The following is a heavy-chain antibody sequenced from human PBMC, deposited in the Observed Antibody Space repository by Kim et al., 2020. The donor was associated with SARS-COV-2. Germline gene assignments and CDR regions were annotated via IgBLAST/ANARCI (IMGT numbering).Heavy chain of an antibody. J-gene: IGHJ4*02. CDR1: GGSVSSGNYY. Sequence: SETLSLTCTVSGGSVSSGNYYWNWIRQTPGKGLEWIGNIYYSGFSNYNPSLKSRVTISGDTSKNQLSLELSSMTAADTAVYYCARDDYYASGRLTWGQGTLVTVSS. CDR2: IYYSGFS. D-gene: IGHD3-10*01. CDR3: ARDDYYASGRLT. V-gene: IGHV4-61*01.